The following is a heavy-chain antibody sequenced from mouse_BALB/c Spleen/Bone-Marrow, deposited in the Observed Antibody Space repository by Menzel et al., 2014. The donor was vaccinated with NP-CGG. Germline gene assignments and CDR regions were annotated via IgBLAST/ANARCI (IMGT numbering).Heavy chain of an antibody. J-gene: IGHJ4*01. V-gene: IGHV7-3*02. CDR3: ARYDGYSDNAMDY. D-gene: IGHD2-3*01. CDR1: GFTFTDYY. Sequence: EVKLEESGGGLVQPGSSLRLSCATSGFTFTDYYMNWVRQPPGKALGWLGFTRNKANGYTTEFSASVKGRFTISRDNSQSILYLQMNTLRAEDSATYYCARYDGYSDNAMDYWGQGTSVTVSS. CDR2: TRNKANGYTT.